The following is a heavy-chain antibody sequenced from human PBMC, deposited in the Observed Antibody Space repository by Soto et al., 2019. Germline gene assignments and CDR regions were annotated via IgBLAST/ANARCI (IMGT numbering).Heavy chain of an antibody. CDR1: GYTFTSYD. Sequence: ASVKVSCKASGYTFTSYDINWVRQATGQGLEWMGWMNPNSGNTGYAQKFQGRATMTRNTSISTAYMELSSLRSEDTAVYYCARARYPWDDFWSGYSKDAFDIWGQGTMVTVSS. D-gene: IGHD3-3*01. CDR3: ARARYPWDDFWSGYSKDAFDI. J-gene: IGHJ3*02. CDR2: MNPNSGNT. V-gene: IGHV1-8*01.